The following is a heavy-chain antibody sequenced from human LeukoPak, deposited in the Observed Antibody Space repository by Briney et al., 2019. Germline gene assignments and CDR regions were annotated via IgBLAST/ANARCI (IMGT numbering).Heavy chain of an antibody. CDR2: ISYDGSNK. J-gene: IGHJ4*02. V-gene: IGHV3-30*18. D-gene: IGHD5/OR15-5a*01. CDR1: GFTFSDYS. Sequence: PGGSLRLSCVASGFTFSDYSMNWVRQGPGKGLEWVAVISYDGSNKYYADSVKGRFTISRDNSKNTLYLQMNSLRAEDTAVYYCAKDASHSVADYWGQGTLVTVSS. CDR3: AKDASHSVADY.